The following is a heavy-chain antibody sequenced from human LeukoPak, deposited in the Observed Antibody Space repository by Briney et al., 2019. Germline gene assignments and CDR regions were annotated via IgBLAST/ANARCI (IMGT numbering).Heavy chain of an antibody. CDR3: ARGNWNYPFDY. D-gene: IGHD1-7*01. CDR2: IYSGTST. V-gene: IGHV3-53*01. CDR1: GFTVSSNY. Sequence: GGSLRLSCAASGFTVSSNYMSWVRQAPGKGLEWVSVIYSGTSTYYADSVKGRFTISRDNSKNTLYLQMNSLRAEDTAVYYCARGNWNYPFDYWGQGTLVTVSS. J-gene: IGHJ4*02.